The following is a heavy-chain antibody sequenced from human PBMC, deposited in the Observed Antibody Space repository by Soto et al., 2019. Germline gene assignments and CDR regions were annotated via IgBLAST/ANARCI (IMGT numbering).Heavy chain of an antibody. J-gene: IGHJ2*01. CDR2: IIPIFGTA. Sequence: SVEVSCKASGGTFSSYAISWVRQAPGQGLEWVGGIIPIFGTANYAQKFQGRVTITADESTSTAYMELSSLRSEDTAVYYCARCSSSSNYWYFDLWGRGTLVTVS. D-gene: IGHD6-13*01. CDR1: GGTFSSYA. CDR3: ARCSSSSNYWYFDL. V-gene: IGHV1-69*13.